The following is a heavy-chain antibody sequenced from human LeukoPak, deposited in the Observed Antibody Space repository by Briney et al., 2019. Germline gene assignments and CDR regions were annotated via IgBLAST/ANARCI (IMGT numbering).Heavy chain of an antibody. CDR3: ARLDIHYYGSGSYFDY. Sequence: SETLSLTCTVSGGSISSSSYYWGWIRQPPGKGLEWIGSIYYSGSTYYNPSLKSRVTISVDTSKNQFSLKLSSVTAADTAVYYCARLDIHYYGSGSYFDYWGQGTLVTVSS. CDR2: IYYSGST. V-gene: IGHV4-39*01. D-gene: IGHD3-10*01. J-gene: IGHJ4*02. CDR1: GGSISSSSYY.